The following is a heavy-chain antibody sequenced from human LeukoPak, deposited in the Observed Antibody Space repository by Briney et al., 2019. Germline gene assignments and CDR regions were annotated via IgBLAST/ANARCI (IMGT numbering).Heavy chain of an antibody. CDR3: ARHPLRFEYSSSGGFDY. CDR2: IYYSGST. J-gene: IGHJ4*02. Sequence: SETLSLTCTVSGGSISSSSYYWGWIRQPPGKGLEWIGSIYYSGSTYYNPSLKSRVTISVDTSKNQFSLKLSSVTAADTAVYYCARHPLRFEYSSSGGFDYWGQGTLVTVSS. CDR1: GGSISSSSYY. V-gene: IGHV4-39*01. D-gene: IGHD6-6*01.